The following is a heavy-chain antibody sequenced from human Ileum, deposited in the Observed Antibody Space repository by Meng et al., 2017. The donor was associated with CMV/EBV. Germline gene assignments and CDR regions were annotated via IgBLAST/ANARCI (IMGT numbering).Heavy chain of an antibody. J-gene: IGHJ6*02. V-gene: IGHV3-21*01. Sequence: GESLKISCAASGLTFNTYTMNWVRQAPGKGLEWVSSITTSSSYIFYADSVKGRFTISRDNAKNTLYLQMNSLRAEDTAVYYCARDSYYDFWSGYTRWSYYYYYGMDVWGQGTTVTVSS. CDR2: ITTSSSYI. D-gene: IGHD3-3*01. CDR3: ARDSYYDFWSGYTRWSYYYYYGMDV. CDR1: GLTFNTYT.